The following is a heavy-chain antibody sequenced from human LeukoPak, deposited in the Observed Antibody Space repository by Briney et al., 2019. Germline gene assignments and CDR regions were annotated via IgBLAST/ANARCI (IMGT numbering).Heavy chain of an antibody. CDR2: ISSSRSYI. J-gene: IGHJ4*02. D-gene: IGHD3-22*01. CDR3: ARVGMRYYDSSGYSDY. CDR1: GFTFSSYS. V-gene: IGHV3-21*01. Sequence: GGSLRLSCAASGFTFSSYSMNWVRQAPGKGLEWVSSISSSRSYIYYADSVKGRFTISRDNAKNSLYLQMNSLRAEDTAVYYCARVGMRYYDSSGYSDYWGQGTLVTVSS.